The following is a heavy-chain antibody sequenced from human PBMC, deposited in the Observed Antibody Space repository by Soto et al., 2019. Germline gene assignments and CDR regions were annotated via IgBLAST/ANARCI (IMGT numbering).Heavy chain of an antibody. CDR1: GFTFGTYW. CDR2: INSDGSST. J-gene: IGHJ6*02. V-gene: IGHV3-74*01. Sequence: GWSLRLSCEASGFTFGTYWMHWVRQAPGKGLVWVSRINSDGSSTNYADSVKGRFTISRDNAKNTLYLQMNSLRAEDTAVYYCARGGGTYGSYYYAMDVWAQGTTVTVSS. CDR3: ARGGGTYGSYYYAMDV. D-gene: IGHD3-10*01.